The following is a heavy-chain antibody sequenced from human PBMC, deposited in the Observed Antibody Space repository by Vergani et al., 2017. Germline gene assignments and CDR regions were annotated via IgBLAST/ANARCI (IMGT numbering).Heavy chain of an antibody. Sequence: QVQLVQSGAEVKKPGASVTVSCKASGYTFTSYAMHWVRQAPGQRLEWMGWINAGNGNTKYSQKFQGRVTITRDTSASTAYMELSSLRSEDTAVYYCARDRGDYGFDYWGQGTLVTVSS. V-gene: IGHV1-3*01. CDR3: ARDRGDYGFDY. D-gene: IGHD3-10*01. J-gene: IGHJ4*02. CDR2: INAGNGNT. CDR1: GYTFTSYA.